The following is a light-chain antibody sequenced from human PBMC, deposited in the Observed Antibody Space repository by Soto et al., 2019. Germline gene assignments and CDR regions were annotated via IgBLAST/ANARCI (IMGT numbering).Light chain of an antibody. V-gene: IGKV3-20*01. CDR2: GAS. J-gene: IGKJ1*01. Sequence: DIELTQSPGTLSLSPGERVTLSCRARQTVRSGFAAWYQQKPGQDPRLLIYGASTRATGIPVRFSGSGSGTDFTLTISSLEPEDLAVYYCQHYGRSSWTFGQETKVEIK. CDR1: QTVRSGF. CDR3: QHYGRSSWT.